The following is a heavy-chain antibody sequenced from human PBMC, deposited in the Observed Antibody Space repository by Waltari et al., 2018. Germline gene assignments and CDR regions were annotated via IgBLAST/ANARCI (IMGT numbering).Heavy chain of an antibody. J-gene: IGHJ6*03. CDR2: INHSGST. D-gene: IGHD2-15*01. V-gene: IGHV4-34*09. CDR1: GGSFSGYY. Sequence: QVQLQESGPGLVKPSQTLSLTCTVYGGSFSGYYWSWIRQPPGKGLEWIGEINHSGSTNYNPSLKSRVTISVDTSKNQFSLKLSSVTAADTAVYYCARGPHCSGGSCREYYYYYYYMDVWGKGTTVTVSS. CDR3: ARGPHCSGGSCREYYYYYYYMDV.